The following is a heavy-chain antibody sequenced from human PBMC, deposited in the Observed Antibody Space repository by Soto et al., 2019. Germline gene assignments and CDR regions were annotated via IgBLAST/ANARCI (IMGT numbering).Heavy chain of an antibody. V-gene: IGHV4-59*01. CDR1: GGSISSYY. D-gene: IGHD3-3*01. J-gene: IGHJ5*02. Sequence: PSETLSLTCTVSGGSISSYYWSWIRQPPGKGLEWIGYIYYSGSTNYNPSLKSRVTISVGTSKNQFSLKLSSVTAGDTAVYHCGRANDFWSGDNWFDPWGQGTLVTVS. CDR3: GRANDFWSGDNWFDP. CDR2: IYYSGST.